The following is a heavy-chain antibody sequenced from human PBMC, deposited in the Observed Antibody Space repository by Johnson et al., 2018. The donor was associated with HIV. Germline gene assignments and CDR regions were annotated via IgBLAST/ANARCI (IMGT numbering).Heavy chain of an antibody. J-gene: IGHJ3*02. CDR2: ISGSGCST. CDR3: ARGEYSSSEHAFDI. D-gene: IGHD6-6*01. V-gene: IGHV3-23*04. CDR1: GFTFSGYA. Sequence: VQLVESGGGLVQPGGSLRLSCAASGFTFSGYAMSRVRQAPGKGLEWVSSISGSGCSTYHADSVRGRFPFSRDNSKNTLYLQMNSLRAEDTAVYYCARGEYSSSEHAFDIWGQGTMVTVSS.